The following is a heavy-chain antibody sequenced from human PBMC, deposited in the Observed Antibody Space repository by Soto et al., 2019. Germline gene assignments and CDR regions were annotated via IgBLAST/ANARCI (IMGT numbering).Heavy chain of an antibody. Sequence: GASVKVSCKASGYTFTGYYIHWVRQAPGQGLEWMGWISAYNGNTNYAQKLQGRVTMTTDTSTSTAYMELRSLRSDDTAVYYCARDGYNLNPDYWGQGTLVTVSS. CDR1: GYTFTGYY. D-gene: IGHD5-12*01. J-gene: IGHJ4*02. CDR3: ARDGYNLNPDY. CDR2: ISAYNGNT. V-gene: IGHV1-18*01.